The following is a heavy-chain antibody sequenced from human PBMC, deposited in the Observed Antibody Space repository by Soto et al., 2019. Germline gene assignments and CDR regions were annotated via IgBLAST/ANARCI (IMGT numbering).Heavy chain of an antibody. D-gene: IGHD2-15*01. CDR1: GYTFTSYG. CDR3: AGHGEDIVVVVAQNWFVP. CDR2: ISAYNGNT. J-gene: IGHJ5*02. V-gene: IGHV1-18*01. Sequence: QVQLVQSGAEVKNPGASVKVSCKASGYTFTSYGISWVRQAPGQGLEWMGWISAYNGNTNDAQKLQGRVTMTTDTSRSTADMELRSVRSDDTAVYYCAGHGEDIVVVVAQNWFVPWGQGTLVTVSS.